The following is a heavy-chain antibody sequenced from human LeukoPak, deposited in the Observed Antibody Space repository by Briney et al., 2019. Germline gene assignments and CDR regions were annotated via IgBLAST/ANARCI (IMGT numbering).Heavy chain of an antibody. Sequence: PSETLSLTCAVSGGSISSGGYSWSWIRQPPGKGLEWIGYIYYSGSTNYNPSLKSRVTISVDTSKNQFSLKLSSVTAADTAVYYCARLVKSYYYYYMDVWGKGTTVTISS. J-gene: IGHJ6*03. CDR3: ARLVKSYYYYYMDV. CDR2: IYYSGST. V-gene: IGHV4-61*08. D-gene: IGHD1-26*01. CDR1: GGSISSGGYS.